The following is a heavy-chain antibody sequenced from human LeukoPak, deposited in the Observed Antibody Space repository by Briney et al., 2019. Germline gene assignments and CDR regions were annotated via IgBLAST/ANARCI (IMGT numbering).Heavy chain of an antibody. CDR2: IDPSDSYT. Sequence: GESLRISCKGSGYSFTGYWISWVRQMPGKGLEWMGRIDPSDSYTNYSPSFQGHVTISADKSISAAYLQWSSLKASDTAMYYCARLGIAAAGRYYYYYGMDVWGKGTTVTVSS. V-gene: IGHV5-10-1*01. D-gene: IGHD6-13*01. CDR3: ARLGIAAAGRYYYYYGMDV. CDR1: GYSFTGYW. J-gene: IGHJ6*04.